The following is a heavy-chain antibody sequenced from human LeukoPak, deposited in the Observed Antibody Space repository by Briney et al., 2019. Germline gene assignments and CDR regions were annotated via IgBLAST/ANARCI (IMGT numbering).Heavy chain of an antibody. CDR1: GGSISSGGYY. CDR2: IYYSGST. CDR3: AFYGSGSYYNDLSWFDP. J-gene: IGHJ5*02. V-gene: IGHV4-31*03. Sequence: SQTLSLTCTVSGGSISSGGYYWSWIRQHPGKGLEWIGYIYYSGSTYYNPSLKSRVTISVDTSKNQFSLKLSSATAADTAVYYCAFYGSGSYYNDLSWFDPWGQGTLVTVSS. D-gene: IGHD3-10*01.